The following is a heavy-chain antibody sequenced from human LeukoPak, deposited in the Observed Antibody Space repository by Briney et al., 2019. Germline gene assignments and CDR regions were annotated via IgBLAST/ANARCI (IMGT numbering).Heavy chain of an antibody. CDR2: IYYSGST. Sequence: SETLSLTCTVSDGYISSSYWSWIRQPPGKGLEWIGYIYYSGSTSYNPSLKSRVTTSVDTSKNQISLRLSSVTVADTAVYYCARLYSGSSLDYWGQGTLVTVSS. CDR3: ARLYSGSSLDY. D-gene: IGHD1-26*01. CDR1: DGYISSSY. V-gene: IGHV4-59*08. J-gene: IGHJ4*02.